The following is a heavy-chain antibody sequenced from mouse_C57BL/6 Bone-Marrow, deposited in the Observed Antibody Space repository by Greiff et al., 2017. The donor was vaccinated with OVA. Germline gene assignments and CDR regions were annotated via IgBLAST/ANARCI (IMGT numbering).Heavy chain of an antibody. CDR1: GYTFTSYW. J-gene: IGHJ3*01. V-gene: IGHV1-52*01. Sequence: VQLQQPGAELVRPGSSVKLSCKASGYTFTSYWMHWVKQRPIQGLEWIGNIDPSDSETHYNQKFKDKATLTVDKSSSTAYMQLSSLTSEDSAVYYCARGSYYGSSYGFAYWGQGTLVTVSA. CDR3: ARGSYYGSSYGFAY. D-gene: IGHD1-1*01. CDR2: IDPSDSET.